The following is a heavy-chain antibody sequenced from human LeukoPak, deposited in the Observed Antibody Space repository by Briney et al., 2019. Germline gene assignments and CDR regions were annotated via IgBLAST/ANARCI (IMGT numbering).Heavy chain of an antibody. CDR1: GGSFSGYY. CDR2: INDSGST. V-gene: IGHV4-34*01. Sequence: SETLSLTCAVYGGSFSGYYWSWIRQPPGKGLEWIGEINDSGSTNYNPSLKSRVTISEDTSKEQFSLKLSSVTAADTAVYYCARVPYNGFDYWGQGTLVTVSS. CDR3: ARVPYNGFDY. D-gene: IGHD1-14*01. J-gene: IGHJ4*02.